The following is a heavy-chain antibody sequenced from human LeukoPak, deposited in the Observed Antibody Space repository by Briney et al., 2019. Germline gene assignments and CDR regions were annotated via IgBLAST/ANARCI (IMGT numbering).Heavy chain of an antibody. D-gene: IGHD3-10*01. CDR1: GFTFSSYS. J-gene: IGHJ4*02. CDR2: IRSDGSNK. CDR3: AKDQGSGSLDY. V-gene: IGHV3-30*02. Sequence: GGSLRLSCAASGFTFSSYSMNWVRQAPGKGLEWVAFIRSDGSNKYYADSVKGRFTISRDNSKNTLYLQMNSLRAEDTAVYYCAKDQGSGSLDYWGQGTLVTVSS.